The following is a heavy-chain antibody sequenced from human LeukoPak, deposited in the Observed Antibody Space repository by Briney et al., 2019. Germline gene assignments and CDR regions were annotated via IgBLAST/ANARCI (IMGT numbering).Heavy chain of an antibody. CDR3: AAGRGAGATFFDY. J-gene: IGHJ4*02. CDR1: GFTFSSYW. CDR2: IKSDGKT. Sequence: GGSLRLSCAASGFTFSSYWMHWVRQAPGKGLVWVSRIKSDGKTNYADSVKGRFTISRDNAKNTVSLQMNSLRAEDTGVYYCAAGRGAGATFFDYWGQGTLITVSS. D-gene: IGHD1-26*01. V-gene: IGHV3-74*01.